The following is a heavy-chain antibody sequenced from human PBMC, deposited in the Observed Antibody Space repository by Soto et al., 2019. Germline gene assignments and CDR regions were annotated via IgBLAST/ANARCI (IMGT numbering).Heavy chain of an antibody. Sequence: SETLSLTCTVSGGSLSRGGYFWTWIRQQPGKGLEWIGYMYYSGRTHYTASLKSRASISADMSKNQFSLKLNSVTAADTAVYFCARGVSDFGDYNWFDPWGQGTLVTVS. CDR3: ARGVSDFGDYNWFDP. D-gene: IGHD4-17*01. J-gene: IGHJ5*02. V-gene: IGHV4-31*03. CDR2: MYYSGRT. CDR1: GGSLSRGGYF.